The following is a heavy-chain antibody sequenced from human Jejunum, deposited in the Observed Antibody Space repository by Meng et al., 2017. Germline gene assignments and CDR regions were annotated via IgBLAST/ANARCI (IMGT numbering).Heavy chain of an antibody. CDR3: AGRSYNYDDYFDF. D-gene: IGHD5-24*01. Sequence: QVQMQQSGAEVREPGASVKGSCRASGYILNGFYMHWVRQAPGQGLEWMGRINTNTGGTNYAQNFKGSITLTRDTSTVYMEVNRLRSDDTAMYYCAGRSYNYDDYFDFWGRGTLVTVSS. J-gene: IGHJ4*02. CDR2: INTNTGGT. CDR1: GYILNGFY. V-gene: IGHV1-2*06.